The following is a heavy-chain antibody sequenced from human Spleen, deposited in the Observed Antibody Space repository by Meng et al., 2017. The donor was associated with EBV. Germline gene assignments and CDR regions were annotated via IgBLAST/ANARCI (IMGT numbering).Heavy chain of an antibody. CDR1: GYTFTSYG. V-gene: IGHV1-18*01. CDR3: ARDGGAGGAKGY. Sequence: QVLVGHVGAEVQRPGASVKVPGKASGYTFTSYGISWVRQAPGQGLEWMGWSSGHYGNTNYAQKLQGRVTMTTDTSTSTAYMELRSLRSGDTAVYYCARDGGAGGAKGYWGQGTLVTVSS. J-gene: IGHJ4*02. D-gene: IGHD3-16*01. CDR2: SSGHYGNT.